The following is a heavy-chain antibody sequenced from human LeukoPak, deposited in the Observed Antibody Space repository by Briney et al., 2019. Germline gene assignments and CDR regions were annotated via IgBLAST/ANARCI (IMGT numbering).Heavy chain of an antibody. CDR3: ARHGHRTDKSRAHYYHYYMDV. V-gene: IGHV1-2*02. Sequence: ASVKVSCKASGYTFTGYYMHWVRQAPGQGLEWMGWINPNSGGTNYAQKFQGRVTMTRDTSISTAYMELSRLRPDDTAVYYCARHGHRTDKSRAHYYHYYMDVWGKGTTVTVSS. J-gene: IGHJ6*03. CDR1: GYTFTGYY. CDR2: INPNSGGT. D-gene: IGHD1-1*01.